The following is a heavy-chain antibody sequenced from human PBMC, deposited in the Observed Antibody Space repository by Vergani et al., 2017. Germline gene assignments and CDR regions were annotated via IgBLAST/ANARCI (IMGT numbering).Heavy chain of an antibody. Sequence: QVQLVQSGAEVKKPGASVKVSCKASGYTFTSYAMHWVRQAPGQRLEWMGWINAGNGNTKYSQKFQGRVTITRDTSASTAYMELSSLRSEDTAVYYCARIRTDYYDSSGPENYFDYWGQGTLVTVSS. CDR1: GYTFTSYA. CDR2: INAGNGNT. D-gene: IGHD3-22*01. J-gene: IGHJ4*02. CDR3: ARIRTDYYDSSGPENYFDY. V-gene: IGHV1-3*01.